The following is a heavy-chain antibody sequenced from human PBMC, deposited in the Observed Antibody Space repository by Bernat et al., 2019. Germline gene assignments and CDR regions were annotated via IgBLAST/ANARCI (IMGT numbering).Heavy chain of an antibody. CDR2: IYYSGST. CDR1: GGSISSGGYY. J-gene: IGHJ4*02. Sequence: QVQLQESGPGLVKPSQTLSLTCTVSGGSISSGGYYWSWIRQHPGKGLEWIGYIYYSGSTYYNPSLKRRVTISVDTSKNQFSLKLSSVTAADTAVYYCAGYVVYAIRIDYWGQGTLVTVSS. V-gene: IGHV4-31*03. D-gene: IGHD2-8*02. CDR3: AGYVVYAIRIDY.